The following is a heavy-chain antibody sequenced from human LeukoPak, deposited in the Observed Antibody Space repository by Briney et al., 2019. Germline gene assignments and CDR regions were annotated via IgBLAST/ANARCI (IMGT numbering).Heavy chain of an antibody. D-gene: IGHD3-22*01. CDR3: ARRTYYYDTSGYSTDY. CDR1: GFTFSSYS. CDR2: ISSSSSYI. J-gene: IGHJ4*02. V-gene: IGHV3-21*01. Sequence: PGGSLRLSCAASGFTFSSYSMNWVRQAPGKGLEWVSSISSSSSYIYYADSVKGRFTISRDNAKNSLYLQMNSLRAEDTAVYYCARRTYYYDTSGYSTDYWGQGTLVTVSS.